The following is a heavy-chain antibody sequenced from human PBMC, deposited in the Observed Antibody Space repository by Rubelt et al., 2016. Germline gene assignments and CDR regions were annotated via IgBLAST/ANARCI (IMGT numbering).Heavy chain of an antibody. CDR3: ARTRILGSSWLTIDY. D-gene: IGHD6-13*01. CDR1: GFSLSTSGVG. V-gene: IGHV2-5*02. CDR2: IYWDNDK. Sequence: QITLKESGPTLVKPTQTLTLTCTFSGFSLSTSGVGVGWIRQPPGNALEWLALIYWDNDKRYSPSLKIRLTITKDTAKNQVVLTMTNMDPVETVTYNCARTRILGSSWLTIDYWGQGTLVTVSS. J-gene: IGHJ4*02.